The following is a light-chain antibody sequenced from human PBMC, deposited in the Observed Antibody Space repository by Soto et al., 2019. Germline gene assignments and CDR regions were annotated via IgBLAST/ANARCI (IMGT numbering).Light chain of an antibody. CDR3: QSYDSSPPVV. Sequence: QSVLTQPPSVSGAPGQRVTISCTGSSSNIGACYDVHWYQQLPGTAPKLLIYGNSNRPSGVPDRFSGSKSGTSASLAITGLQAEDEADYYCQSYDSSPPVVFGGGTKLTVL. J-gene: IGLJ2*01. CDR1: SSNIGACYD. CDR2: GNS. V-gene: IGLV1-40*01.